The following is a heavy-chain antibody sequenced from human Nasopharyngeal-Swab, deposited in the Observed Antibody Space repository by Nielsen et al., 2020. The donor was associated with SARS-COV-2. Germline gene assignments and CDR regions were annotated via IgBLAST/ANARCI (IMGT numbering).Heavy chain of an antibody. CDR1: GGSVSSNDW. D-gene: IGHD2-2*01. Sequence: SETLSLTCAVSGGSVSSNDWWTRVRQSPGKGLEWIGEVSHSGSINYNPSLKSRVTLSMDKSKRQFSLRLTSVSAADTAVYFCARGDLVVVPSPILGLGPFFYYFYLDVWGKGATVTVSS. CDR2: VSHSGSI. J-gene: IGHJ6*03. CDR3: ARGDLVVVPSPILGLGPFFYYFYLDV. V-gene: IGHV4-4*02.